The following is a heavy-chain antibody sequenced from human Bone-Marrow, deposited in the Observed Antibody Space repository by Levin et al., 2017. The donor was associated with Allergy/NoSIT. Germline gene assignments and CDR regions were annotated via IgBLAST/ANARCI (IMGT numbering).Heavy chain of an antibody. CDR3: AKGFNFGLRYFDS. CDR2: LYSGGRT. J-gene: IGHJ4*02. V-gene: IGHV3-53*01. Sequence: AGGSLRLSCAASGFIVRDNYMSWVRQSPGRGLEWVSLLYSGGRTFYADSVRGRFVISRDDSENSLHLQMTGLRVEDTALYYCAKGFNFGLRYFDSWGQGALVTVSS. CDR1: GFIVRDNY. D-gene: IGHD3-9*01.